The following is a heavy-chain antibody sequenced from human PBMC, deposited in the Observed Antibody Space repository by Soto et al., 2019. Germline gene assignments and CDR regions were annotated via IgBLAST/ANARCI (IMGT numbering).Heavy chain of an antibody. CDR2: TSAYKGNT. Sequence: ASVKVSCQASGGTFISYGISLVRQAPGQGLEWMGWTSAYKGNTNYAQKFQGWVTMTRDTSISTAYMELSRLRSDDTAVYYCARAREYSSSSGAFDIWGQGTMVTVSS. CDR3: ARAREYSSSSGAFDI. J-gene: IGHJ3*02. V-gene: IGHV1-18*01. CDR1: GGTFISYG. D-gene: IGHD6-13*01.